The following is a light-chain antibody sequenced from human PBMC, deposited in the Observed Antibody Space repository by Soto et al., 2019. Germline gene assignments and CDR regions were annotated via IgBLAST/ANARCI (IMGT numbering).Light chain of an antibody. Sequence: IQLTQSPSSLSASVGDRVTITCRASQGISTLLAWYQQKPGKAPKLLIYAAYTLQSGVQSRFSGSASGTDFTLTIRSLQPEDFATYYCKQSYSPPRTFGQGTKVDIK. V-gene: IGKV1-39*01. CDR1: QGISTL. J-gene: IGKJ1*01. CDR2: AAY. CDR3: KQSYSPPRT.